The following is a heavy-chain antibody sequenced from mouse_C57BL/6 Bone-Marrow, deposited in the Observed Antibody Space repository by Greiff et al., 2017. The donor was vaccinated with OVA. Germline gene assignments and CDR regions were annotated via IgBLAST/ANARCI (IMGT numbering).Heavy chain of an antibody. J-gene: IGHJ4*01. CDR1: GFTFSSYA. CDR2: ISSGGDYI. Sequence: EVQLVESGEGLVKPGGSLKLSCAASGFTFSSYAMSWVRQTPEKRLEWVAYISSGGDYIYYADTVKGRFTISRDNARNTLYLQMSSLKSEDTAMYYCTRAYSNYVDYAMDYWGQGTSVTVSS. V-gene: IGHV5-9-1*02. D-gene: IGHD2-5*01. CDR3: TRAYSNYVDYAMDY.